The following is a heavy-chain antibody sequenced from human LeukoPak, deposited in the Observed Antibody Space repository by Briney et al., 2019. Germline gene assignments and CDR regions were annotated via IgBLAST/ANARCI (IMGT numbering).Heavy chain of an antibody. Sequence: PSETLSLTCTVSGGSISSYYWSWIRQPPGKGLEWIGYIYYSGSTNYNPPLKSRVTISVDTSKNQFSLKLSSVTAADTAVYYCARESPVAATDYAFDIWGQGTMVTVSS. CDR3: ARESPVAATDYAFDI. CDR1: GGSISSYY. J-gene: IGHJ3*02. CDR2: IYYSGST. D-gene: IGHD2-15*01. V-gene: IGHV4-59*01.